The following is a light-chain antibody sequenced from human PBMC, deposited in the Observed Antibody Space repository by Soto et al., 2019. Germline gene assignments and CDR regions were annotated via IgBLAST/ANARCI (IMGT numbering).Light chain of an antibody. CDR1: QIVRTRY. CDR3: QQYGSSPIT. J-gene: IGKJ5*01. CDR2: GAS. Sequence: EIVLTQSPGTLSLSPGERATLSCRASQIVRTRYLAWYQQKPGQGPRLLIYGASSRATGIPDRFSGSGSGTDFTLTISRLEAEDFAVYYCQQYGSSPITLGQGTRLEI. V-gene: IGKV3-20*01.